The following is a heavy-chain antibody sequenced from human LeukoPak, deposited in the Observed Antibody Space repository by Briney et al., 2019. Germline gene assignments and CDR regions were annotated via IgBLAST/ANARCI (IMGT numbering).Heavy chain of an antibody. CDR3: AKVDQTYYYDSSGYDY. V-gene: IGHV3-30*18. D-gene: IGHD3-22*01. CDR1: GFTFSSYG. J-gene: IGHJ4*02. Sequence: PGGSLRLSCAASGFTFSSYGMHWVRQAPGKGLEWVVVISYDGSNKYYADSVKGRFTISRDNSKNTLYLQMNSLRAEDTAVYYCAKVDQTYYYDSSGYDYWGQGTLVTVSS. CDR2: ISYDGSNK.